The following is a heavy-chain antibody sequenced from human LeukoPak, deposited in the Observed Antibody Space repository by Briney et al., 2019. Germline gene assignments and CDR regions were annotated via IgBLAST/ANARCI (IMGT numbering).Heavy chain of an antibody. J-gene: IGHJ6*03. Sequence: GGSLRLSCAASGFTFSNAWMSWVHQAPGKGLEWVGRIKSKTDGGTTDYAAPVKGRFIISRDDSKNTLYLQMNSLKTEDTAVYYCTTVFRGRSGYYPYYYYYYMDVWGKGTTVTVSS. CDR3: TTVFRGRSGYYPYYYYYYMDV. V-gene: IGHV3-15*01. D-gene: IGHD3-3*01. CDR2: IKSKTDGGTT. CDR1: GFTFSNAW.